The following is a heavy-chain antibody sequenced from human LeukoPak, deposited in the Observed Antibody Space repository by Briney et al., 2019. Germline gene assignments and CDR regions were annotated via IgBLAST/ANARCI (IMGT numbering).Heavy chain of an antibody. V-gene: IGHV3-48*03. CDR3: TRLRVGGLRYFDL. CDR1: EFTFSTYE. Sequence: GGSLRLSCEASEFTFSTYEMTRVRQAPGKGLEWVSYINSSGSTTYYEDSVKGRFTISRDDAKNSLYLQMNTLRDEDTAVYYCTRLRVGGLRYFDLWGRGTLVTVSS. CDR2: INSSGSTT. J-gene: IGHJ2*01. D-gene: IGHD3-16*01.